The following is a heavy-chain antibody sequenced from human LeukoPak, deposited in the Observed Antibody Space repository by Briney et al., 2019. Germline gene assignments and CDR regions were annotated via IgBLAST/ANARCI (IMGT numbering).Heavy chain of an antibody. Sequence: SETLSLTCAVYGGSFSGYYWSWIRQPPGKGLEWIGETNHSGSTNYNPSLKSRVTISVDTSKNQFPLKLSSVTAADTAVYYCARGLVMGFTDYWGQGTLVTVSS. CDR2: TNHSGST. J-gene: IGHJ4*02. D-gene: IGHD3-22*01. CDR3: ARGLVMGFTDY. V-gene: IGHV4-34*01. CDR1: GGSFSGYY.